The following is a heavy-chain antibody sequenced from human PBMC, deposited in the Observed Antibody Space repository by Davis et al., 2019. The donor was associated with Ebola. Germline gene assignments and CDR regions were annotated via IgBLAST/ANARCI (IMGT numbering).Heavy chain of an antibody. Sequence: ASVKVSCKASGYTFTSYAMHWVRQAPGQRLEWMGWINAGNGNTKYSQKFQGRVTITRDTSASTAYMELSSLRSEDTAVYYCARGMEWELQNLVYWGQGTLVTVSS. J-gene: IGHJ4*02. CDR3: ARGMEWELQNLVY. V-gene: IGHV1-3*01. D-gene: IGHD1-26*01. CDR2: INAGNGNT. CDR1: GYTFTSYA.